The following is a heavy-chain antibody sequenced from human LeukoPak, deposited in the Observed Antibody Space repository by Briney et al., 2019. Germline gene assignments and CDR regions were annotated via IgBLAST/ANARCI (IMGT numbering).Heavy chain of an antibody. V-gene: IGHV3-23*01. CDR3: AKCYDTSGRRASDI. D-gene: IGHD3-22*01. J-gene: IGHJ3*02. CDR2: ISVDGSHT. Sequence: PGGSLRLSRAASGFTFSSYAMNWVRQAPGKGLEWVSAISVDGSHTYYADSLKGRFTISRDNSKNTLSLQMNSLRVEDTAVYYCAKCYDTSGRRASDIWGQGTMVTVSS. CDR1: GFTFSSYA.